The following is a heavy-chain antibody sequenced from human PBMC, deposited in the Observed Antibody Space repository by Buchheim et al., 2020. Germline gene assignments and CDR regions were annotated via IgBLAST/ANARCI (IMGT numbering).Heavy chain of an antibody. Sequence: EVQLVESGGTVVQPGRSLRLSCTGSGFTFGDYGMSWFRQAPGKGLEWVGFSRSKAHDATPQSAPSVQGRLTISRDDSKSIPYLQMSSLKTEDTGVYYCSRAGGYDFWIDSWGQGTL. V-gene: IGHV3-49*03. D-gene: IGHD3-3*01. CDR3: SRAGGYDFWIDS. CDR1: GFTFGDYG. J-gene: IGHJ4*02. CDR2: SRSKAHDATP.